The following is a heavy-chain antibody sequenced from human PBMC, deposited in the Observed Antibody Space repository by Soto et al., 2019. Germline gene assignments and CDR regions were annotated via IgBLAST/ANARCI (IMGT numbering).Heavy chain of an antibody. CDR1: GYSFTSYW. CDR3: ARLAGGSGSYYINNWFDP. CDR2: IDPSDSYT. V-gene: IGHV5-10-1*01. J-gene: IGHJ5*02. D-gene: IGHD3-10*01. Sequence: PGESLKISCKGSGYSFTSYWISWVRQMPGKGLEWMGRIDPSDSYTNYSPSFQGHVTISAGKSISTAYLQWSSLKASDTAMYYCARLAGGSGSYYINNWFDPWGQGTLVTVSS.